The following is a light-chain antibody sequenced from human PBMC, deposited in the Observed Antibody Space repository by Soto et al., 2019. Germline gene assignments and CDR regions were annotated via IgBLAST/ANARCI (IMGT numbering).Light chain of an antibody. CDR2: DAS. CDR1: QSVSRD. Sequence: DIVLTQSPATLSLSPGERATLSCRASQSVSRDFAWYQQKPGQAPRLLIYDASNRATGIPARFSGSGSGTDFTLTINSLQPEDFAVYYCQHRHNFGPGTKVDLK. J-gene: IGKJ3*01. V-gene: IGKV3-11*01. CDR3: QHRHN.